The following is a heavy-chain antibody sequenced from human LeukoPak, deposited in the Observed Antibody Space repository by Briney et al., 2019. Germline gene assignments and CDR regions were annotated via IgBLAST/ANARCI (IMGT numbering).Heavy chain of an antibody. Sequence: GGFLRLSCAASGFTFSSYALHWVRQAPGKGLEWVAVISSDGITKYYADSVKGRITISRDNSKNTLYLQMNSLRAEDTAVFYCARVSIFGVVIPPDFWGRGTLVTVSS. CDR1: GFTFSSYA. V-gene: IGHV3-30*01. J-gene: IGHJ4*02. CDR2: ISSDGITK. D-gene: IGHD3-3*02. CDR3: ARVSIFGVVIPPDF.